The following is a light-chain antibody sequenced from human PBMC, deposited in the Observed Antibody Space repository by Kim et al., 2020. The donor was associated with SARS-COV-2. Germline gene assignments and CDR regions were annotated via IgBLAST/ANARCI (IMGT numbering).Light chain of an antibody. J-gene: IGLJ3*02. CDR1: TGTVTSGHY. CDR3: ILSYSGARV. V-gene: IGLV7-46*01. CDR2: DTN. Sequence: QAVVTQEPSLTVSPGGTVTLTCGSSTGTVTSGHYPYWFQQKPGQAPRTLIYDTNNKYSWTPARFSGSLLGGKAALTLSGAQPEDEAAYYYILSYSGARVFGGGTQLTVL.